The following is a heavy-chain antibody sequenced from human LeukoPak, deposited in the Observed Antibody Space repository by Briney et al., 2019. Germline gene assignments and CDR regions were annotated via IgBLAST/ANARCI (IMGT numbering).Heavy chain of an antibody. CDR1: GYTFTGYY. J-gene: IGHJ4*02. V-gene: IGHV1-2*02. Sequence: GASVKVSCKASGYTFTGYYMHWVRQAPGQGLEWMGWINPNSGGTNYARKFQGRVTMTRDASISTAYMELSRLRSDDTAVYYCARTISPNRYTGSFPFYFDYWGQGTLVTVSS. D-gene: IGHD1-26*01. CDR2: INPNSGGT. CDR3: ARTISPNRYTGSFPFYFDY.